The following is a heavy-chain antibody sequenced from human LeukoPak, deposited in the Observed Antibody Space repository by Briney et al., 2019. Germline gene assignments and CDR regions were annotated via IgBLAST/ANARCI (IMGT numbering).Heavy chain of an antibody. D-gene: IGHD6-19*01. V-gene: IGHV3-7*01. CDR1: GFTFSRYW. Sequence: GSLRLSCAASGFTFSRYWMSWVRQAPGKGLEWVANIKQDGSEKYYVDSVKGRFTISRDNAKNSLYLQLNSLRAEDTAVYYCARSPYTSGWYGVGYWGQGTLVTVSS. CDR3: ARSPYTSGWYGVGY. CDR2: IKQDGSEK. J-gene: IGHJ4*02.